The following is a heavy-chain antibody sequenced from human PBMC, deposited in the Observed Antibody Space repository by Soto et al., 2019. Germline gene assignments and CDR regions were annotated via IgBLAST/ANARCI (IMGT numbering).Heavy chain of an antibody. J-gene: IGHJ5*02. Sequence: GGSLRLSCAASGFTFSDYYMSWIRQAPGKGLEWVSYISSSGSTIYYADSVKGRFTISRDNAKNSLYLQMNSLRAEDTAVYYCARSRYDYIWGSHLTWGQGTLVTVSS. CDR1: GFTFSDYY. CDR3: ARSRYDYIWGSHLT. CDR2: ISSSGSTI. V-gene: IGHV3-11*01. D-gene: IGHD3-16*02.